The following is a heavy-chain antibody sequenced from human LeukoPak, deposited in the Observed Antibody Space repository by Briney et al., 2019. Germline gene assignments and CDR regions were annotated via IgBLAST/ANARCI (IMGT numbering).Heavy chain of an antibody. D-gene: IGHD6-6*01. J-gene: IGHJ4*02. Sequence: GASVKFSCKPSDNTLTSYGVGWVGRAPGQGLEWVGWISAYNGNTNYAQKLQGRVTMTTDTSTSTAYMELRSLRSDDTAVYYCARDLKPAARRFDYWGQGTLVTVSS. CDR1: DNTLTSYG. V-gene: IGHV1-18*01. CDR3: ARDLKPAARRFDY. CDR2: ISAYNGNT.